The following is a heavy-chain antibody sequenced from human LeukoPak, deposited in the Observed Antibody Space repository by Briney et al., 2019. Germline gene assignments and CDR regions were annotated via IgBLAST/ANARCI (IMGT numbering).Heavy chain of an antibody. Sequence: PGGSLRLSCAASGFTFSSYWMSWVRQSPGKGLEWVANIKPDGSEKYYVDSVKGRFTISRDNAKNALYLEMNSLRAGDTAVYYCARERMYSGSGSTYPYYDYWGQGTLVTVSS. D-gene: IGHD3-10*01. V-gene: IGHV3-7*01. CDR1: GFTFSSYW. CDR3: ARERMYSGSGSTYPYYDY. J-gene: IGHJ4*02. CDR2: IKPDGSEK.